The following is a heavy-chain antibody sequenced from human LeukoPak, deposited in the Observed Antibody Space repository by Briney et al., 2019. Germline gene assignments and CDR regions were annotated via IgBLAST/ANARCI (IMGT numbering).Heavy chain of an antibody. CDR1: GGSISNYY. J-gene: IGHJ4*02. D-gene: IGHD5-24*01. CDR3: ARRVATKPKYCFDS. V-gene: IGHV4-59*08. CDR2: IYYSGIT. Sequence: PSETLSLTCTVSGGSISNYYWTWIRQPPGKGLEWIGFIYYSGITKYNPSLESRVTTSLDASKNQFSLKLNSVTAADTAVYYCARRVATKPKYCFDSWGQGTLVTVSS.